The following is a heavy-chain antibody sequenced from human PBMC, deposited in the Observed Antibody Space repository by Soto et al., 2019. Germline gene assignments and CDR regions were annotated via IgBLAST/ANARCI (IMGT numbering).Heavy chain of an antibody. J-gene: IGHJ4*02. V-gene: IGHV3-7*01. CDR1: GFTFRNNW. Sequence: EVQLVESGGGLVQPGGSLRLSCTASGFTFRNNWMSWVRQAPGEGLEWVANMNQDGSERYYVDSVKGRFTISRDNAKNSLYLQVSSLRAEDTAIYYCTRDRSGTMLFWGQGTLVTVSS. D-gene: IGHD1-7*01. CDR2: MNQDGSER. CDR3: TRDRSGTMLF.